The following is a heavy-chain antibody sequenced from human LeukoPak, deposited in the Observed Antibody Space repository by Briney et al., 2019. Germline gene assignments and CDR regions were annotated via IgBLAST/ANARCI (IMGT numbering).Heavy chain of an antibody. D-gene: IGHD4-17*01. J-gene: IGHJ4*02. Sequence: GGSLRLSCAASGFIFSSYDMTWVRQAPGKGLEWVSATSSDGGSTYYADSVKGRFTISRDNSKNTLYLQMNSLIADDTAVYYCAKDLVWVTTGEGGYWGQGTLVTVSS. CDR3: AKDLVWVTTGEGGY. CDR1: GFIFSSYD. CDR2: TSSDGGST. V-gene: IGHV3-23*01.